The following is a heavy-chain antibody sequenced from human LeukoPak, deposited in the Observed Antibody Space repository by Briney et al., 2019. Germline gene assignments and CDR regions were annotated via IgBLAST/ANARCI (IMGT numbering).Heavy chain of an antibody. CDR2: ISGSDAGT. V-gene: IGHV3-23*01. CDR1: GFTFNNYA. Sequence: GGSLRLSCAASGFTFNNYAMSWVRQAPGKGLEWVSAISGSDAGTYYADSVKGRFTISRDNSKNTLYLQMNSLRAEDTAVYYCAMATTYYYYYYLDVWGKGTTVTISS. CDR3: AMATTYYYYYYLDV. J-gene: IGHJ6*03. D-gene: IGHD5-24*01.